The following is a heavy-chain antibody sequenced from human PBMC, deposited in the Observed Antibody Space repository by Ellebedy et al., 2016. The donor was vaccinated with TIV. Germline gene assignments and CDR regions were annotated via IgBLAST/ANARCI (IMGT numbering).Heavy chain of an antibody. J-gene: IGHJ6*02. D-gene: IGHD3-10*01. CDR3: TSSYYGSGSYYIPPEYYYGMDV. Sequence: GESLKISXTASGFTFGDYAMSWFRQAPGKGLEWVGFIRSKAYGGTTEYAASVKGRFTISRDDSKSIAYLQMNSLKTEDTAVYYCTSSYYGSGSYYIPPEYYYGMDVWGQGTTVTVSS. CDR2: IRSKAYGGTT. V-gene: IGHV3-49*03. CDR1: GFTFGDYA.